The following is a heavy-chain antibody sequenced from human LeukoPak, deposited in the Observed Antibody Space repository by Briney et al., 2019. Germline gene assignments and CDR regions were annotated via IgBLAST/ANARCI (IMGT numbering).Heavy chain of an antibody. CDR1: EFPFRNYA. J-gene: IGHJ4*02. D-gene: IGHD6-6*01. CDR3: AKGSSSSRPYYFDY. Sequence: GGSLRLSCAASEFPFRNYAMSWVRQAPGKGLEWVSVITDSGGNTYHADSVKGRFTISRDNSKNTLFLQMYSLRVEDTAVYYCAKGSSSSRPYYFDYWGQGTLVTVSS. CDR2: ITDSGGNT. V-gene: IGHV3-23*01.